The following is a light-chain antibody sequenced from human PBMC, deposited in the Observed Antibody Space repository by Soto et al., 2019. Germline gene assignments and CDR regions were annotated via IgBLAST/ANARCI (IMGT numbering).Light chain of an antibody. CDR1: SSDVGGYNY. Sequence: QSVLTQPRSVSGSPGQSVTISCTGTSSDVGGYNYVSWYQQHPGKAPKLMIYDVGKRPSGVPDRFSGSKSGNTASLFISGLQAEDEADYYCSSYTSDSSYVFGSGTKVTVL. CDR2: DVG. CDR3: SSYTSDSSYV. J-gene: IGLJ1*01. V-gene: IGLV2-11*01.